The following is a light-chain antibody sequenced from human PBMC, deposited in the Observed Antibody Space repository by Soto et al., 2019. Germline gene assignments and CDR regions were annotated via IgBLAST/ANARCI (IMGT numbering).Light chain of an antibody. CDR2: RAS. CDR1: QSVSSDY. CDR3: QQYSVWPLT. Sequence: EIVLTQSPGTLSLSPGERATLSCRASQSVSSDYLAWYQQKPGQTPKVLIYRASSRATGIPDRFSGSGSGTDFTLTISRLEPEDFAVYYCQQYSVWPLTFGGGTKVEIK. V-gene: IGKV3-20*01. J-gene: IGKJ4*01.